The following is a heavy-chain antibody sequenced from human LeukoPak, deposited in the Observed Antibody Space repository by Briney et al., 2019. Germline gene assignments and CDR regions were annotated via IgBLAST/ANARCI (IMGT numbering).Heavy chain of an antibody. CDR1: GFTFSSYA. V-gene: IGHV3-30-3*01. J-gene: IGHJ4*02. CDR3: ASWQGDY. Sequence: GGSLRLSCAASGFTFSSYAMHWVRQAPGKGLEWVAVISYDGSNKYYADSVKGRFTISRDNSKNTLYLQMNSPRADDTALYYCASWQGDYWGQGNLVTVSS. CDR2: ISYDGSNK.